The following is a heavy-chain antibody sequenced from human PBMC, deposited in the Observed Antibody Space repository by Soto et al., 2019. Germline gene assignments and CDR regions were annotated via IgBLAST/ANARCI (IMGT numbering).Heavy chain of an antibody. CDR2: IIPILGIA. CDR1: GYTFSSYT. J-gene: IGHJ5*02. CDR3: ARGAAAANQGWFDP. V-gene: IGHV1-69*02. D-gene: IGHD6-13*01. Sequence: VASVNVSCKASGYTFSSYTISWVRQAPGQGLEWMGRIIPILGIANYAQKFQGRVTITADKSTSTAYMELSSLRSEDTAVYYCARGAAAANQGWFDPWGQGTLVTVSS.